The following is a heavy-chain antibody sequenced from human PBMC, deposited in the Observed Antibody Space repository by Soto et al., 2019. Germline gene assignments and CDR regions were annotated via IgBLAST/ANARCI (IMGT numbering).Heavy chain of an antibody. J-gene: IGHJ4*02. CDR2: ISYDGSNK. D-gene: IGHD3-3*01. Sequence: QVQLVESGGGVVQPGRSLRLSCAASGFTFSSYAMHWVRQAPGKGLEWVAVISYDGSNKYYADSVKGRFTISRDNSRNTLYMKMSSLRAEDTAVYYCGREKVIGGPKYYDFWSGYYAHWGQGTMVTVSS. V-gene: IGHV3-30-3*01. CDR3: GREKVIGGPKYYDFWSGYYAH. CDR1: GFTFSSYA.